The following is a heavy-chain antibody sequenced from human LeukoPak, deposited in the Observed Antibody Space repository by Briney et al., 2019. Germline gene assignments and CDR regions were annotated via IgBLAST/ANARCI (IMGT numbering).Heavy chain of an antibody. D-gene: IGHD1-26*01. CDR3: AKGGFYFDY. CDR1: NGSISSGDYY. J-gene: IGHJ4*02. Sequence: SQTLSLTCTVSNGSISSGDYYWSWIRQPPGKGLEWIGYIFYSGSTYYNPSLKSRVTISVDTSKNQFSLKLNSVTAADTAAYYCAKGGFYFDYWGQGTLVTVSS. CDR2: IFYSGST. V-gene: IGHV4-30-4*01.